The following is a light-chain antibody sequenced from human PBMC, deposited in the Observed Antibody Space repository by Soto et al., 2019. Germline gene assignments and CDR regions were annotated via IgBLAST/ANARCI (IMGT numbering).Light chain of an antibody. CDR2: EVS. CDR3: SSYTRSSTRV. J-gene: IGLJ3*02. Sequence: QSVLTQPASVSGSPGQSITISCTGTSSDVGGYNYVSWYQQHPGKAPKLMIYEVSNRPSGVSNRFSGSKSGNTASLTISGLQAEDEADYYCSSYTRSSTRVFGGGTSSPS. CDR1: SSDVGGYNY. V-gene: IGLV2-14*01.